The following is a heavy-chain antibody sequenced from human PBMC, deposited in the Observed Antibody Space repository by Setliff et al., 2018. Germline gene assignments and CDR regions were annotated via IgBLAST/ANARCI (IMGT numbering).Heavy chain of an antibody. V-gene: IGHV1-69*05. CDR2: IIPIFGTT. Sequence: SVKVSCKASRGTFSSYGITWVRQAPGQGLEWMGGIIPIFGTTDYAQKFQGRVTITTDESTSTAYMEMSSLRSEDTAVYYCAREGVDTRSSTDYRYYMDVWGKGTTVTVSS. CDR1: RGTFSSYG. CDR3: AREGVDTRSSTDYRYYMDV. J-gene: IGHJ6*03. D-gene: IGHD5-18*01.